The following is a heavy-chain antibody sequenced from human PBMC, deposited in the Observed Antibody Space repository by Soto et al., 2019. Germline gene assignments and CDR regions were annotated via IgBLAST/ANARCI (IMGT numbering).Heavy chain of an antibody. J-gene: IGHJ6*02. Sequence: PSETLSLTCTVSGGSISSGGYYWSWIRQHPGKGLEWIGYIYYSGSTYYNPSLKSRVTISVDTSKNQFSLKLSSVTAADTAVYYCARGEGDSSGYYLDYYYGMDVWGQGTTVTVSS. V-gene: IGHV4-31*03. CDR3: ARGEGDSSGYYLDYYYGMDV. CDR2: IYYSGST. CDR1: GGSISSGGYY. D-gene: IGHD3-22*01.